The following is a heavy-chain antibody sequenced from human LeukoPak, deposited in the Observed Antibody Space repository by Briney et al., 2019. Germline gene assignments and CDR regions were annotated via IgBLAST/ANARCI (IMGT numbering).Heavy chain of an antibody. CDR3: ARCSGGEPDAFDI. D-gene: IGHD2-15*01. J-gene: IGHJ3*02. V-gene: IGHV4-59*08. CDR2: MSYSGSN. Sequence: PSETLSLTCTLSGGSISSYSWSWIRQPPGKGLESIGYMSYSGSNNYNPSLKSRVTMSVDTSRNQLSLKMSSVTAADTAVYYCARCSGGEPDAFDIWGRGTMVTVSS. CDR1: GGSISSYS.